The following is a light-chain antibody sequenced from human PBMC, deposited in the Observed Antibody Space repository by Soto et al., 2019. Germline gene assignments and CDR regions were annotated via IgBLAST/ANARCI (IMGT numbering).Light chain of an antibody. V-gene: IGKV1-5*01. CDR1: KSISRW. Sequence: DIQMTQSPSTLSASVGDRVTITCRANKSISRWLAWYQQKPGKPPKVLIYGASNLQSGVPPRFSGSGSGTDFTLAISSLQPEDSATYYCLQDINYPWTFGQGTKVDIK. CDR2: GAS. CDR3: LQDINYPWT. J-gene: IGKJ1*01.